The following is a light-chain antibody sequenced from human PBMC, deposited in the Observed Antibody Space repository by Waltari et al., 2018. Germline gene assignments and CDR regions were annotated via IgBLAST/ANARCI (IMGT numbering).Light chain of an antibody. CDR2: GAS. Sequence: EIVSTQSPGTLPLSLGERATLSCRASQSVSRTLAWYQQKPGQAPKLLIYGASIRATGIPDRFTGSGSGTDFSLTISSLEPEDFAIYFCQHYVRLPATFGQGTKVEIK. J-gene: IGKJ1*01. CDR3: QHYVRLPAT. CDR1: QSVSRT. V-gene: IGKV3-20*01.